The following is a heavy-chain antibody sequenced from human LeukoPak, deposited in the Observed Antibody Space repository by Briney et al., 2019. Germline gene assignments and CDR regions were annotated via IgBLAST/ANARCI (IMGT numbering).Heavy chain of an antibody. Sequence: GGSLRLSCAASGFTFSSYSMNWVRQAPGKGLEWVSSISSSSSYIYYADSVKGRFTISRDNAKNSLYLQMNSLRAEDTAVYYCARDYGGNSGLDVFDIWGQGTMVTVSS. D-gene: IGHD4-23*01. CDR1: GFTFSSYS. CDR3: ARDYGGNSGLDVFDI. J-gene: IGHJ3*02. CDR2: ISSSSSYI. V-gene: IGHV3-21*04.